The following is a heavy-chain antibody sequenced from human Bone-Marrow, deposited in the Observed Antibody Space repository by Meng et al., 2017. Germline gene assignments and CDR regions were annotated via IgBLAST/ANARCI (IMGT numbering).Heavy chain of an antibody. D-gene: IGHD5-12*01. CDR1: GFTFSSYE. Sequence: GESLKISCAASGFTFSSYEMNWVRQAPGKGLEWVSYISDSCSIIYYADSVKGRFTISRDNAKNSLFLQMNSLRADDTPVYYCARYSGRKSGYYYGMDVWGQGTTVTVSS. J-gene: IGHJ6*02. CDR3: ARYSGRKSGYYYGMDV. CDR2: ISDSCSII. V-gene: IGHV3-48*03.